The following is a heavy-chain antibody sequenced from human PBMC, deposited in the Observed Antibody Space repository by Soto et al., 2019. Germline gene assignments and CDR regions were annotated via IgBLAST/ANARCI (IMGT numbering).Heavy chain of an antibody. CDR1: GGSFSGYY. Sequence: SETLSLTCAVYGGSFSGYYWSWIRQPPGKGLEWIGEINHSGSTNYNPSLKSRVTISVDTSKNQFSLKLSSVTAADTAVYYCAAGGGLCSSTSCWGSYYYYYGMDVWGQGTTVTVSS. V-gene: IGHV4-34*01. D-gene: IGHD2-2*01. CDR2: INHSGST. J-gene: IGHJ6*02. CDR3: AAGGGLCSSTSCWGSYYYYYGMDV.